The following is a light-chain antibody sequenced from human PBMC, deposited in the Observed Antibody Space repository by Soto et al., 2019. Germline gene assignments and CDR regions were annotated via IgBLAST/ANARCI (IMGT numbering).Light chain of an antibody. CDR2: EVS. CDR3: RSYDSSTGRYV. Sequence: QSVLTQPASVSGSPGQSITMSCTGTSSDVGRYDVVSWYQQHPGKAPKLLIYEVSNRPSGVSARFSGSKSDTTASLTISGLQAADEADYYCRSYDSSTGRYVFGSGTKLTVL. CDR1: SSDVGRYDV. V-gene: IGLV2-14*01. J-gene: IGLJ1*01.